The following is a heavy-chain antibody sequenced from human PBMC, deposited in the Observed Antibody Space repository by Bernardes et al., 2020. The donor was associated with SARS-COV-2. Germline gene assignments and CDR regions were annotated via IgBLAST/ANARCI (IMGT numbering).Heavy chain of an antibody. CDR1: GFTFSSYG. J-gene: IGHJ6*02. CDR3: ARAALRYFDWSRLTNYYYYGMDV. V-gene: IGHV3-33*01. CDR2: IWYDGSNK. Sequence: GGSLRLSCAASGFTFSSYGMHWVRQAPGKGLEWVAVIWYDGSNKYYADSVKGRFTISRDNSKNTLYLQMNSLRAEDTAVYYCARAALRYFDWSRLTNYYYYGMDVWGQGTTVTVSS. D-gene: IGHD3-9*01.